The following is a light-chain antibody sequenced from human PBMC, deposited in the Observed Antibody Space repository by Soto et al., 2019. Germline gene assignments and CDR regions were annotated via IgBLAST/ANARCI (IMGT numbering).Light chain of an antibody. CDR1: PSVSSSY. CDR3: QQYGSSPLT. J-gene: IGKJ4*01. V-gene: IGKV3-20*01. Sequence: EIVLTQSPGTLSLSPGERATLSCRASPSVSSSYLAWYQQKPGQAPRLLIYGASSRATGIPDRFSGSGSGTDFTLTISRLEPEDFAVYDCQQYGSSPLTFGGGTKVELK. CDR2: GAS.